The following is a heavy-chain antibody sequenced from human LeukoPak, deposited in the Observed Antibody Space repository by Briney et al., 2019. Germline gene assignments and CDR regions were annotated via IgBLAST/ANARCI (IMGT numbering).Heavy chain of an antibody. CDR3: ARGGGMGWFAP. V-gene: IGHV3-7*04. CDR2: IKPDGSEK. J-gene: IGHJ5*02. Sequence: GGSLRLSCAASGFTFSSYWMSWVRQAPGKGLEWVANIKPDGSEKYYVDSVKGRFTISRDNAKNSLYLQMNSLRPEDTAVYYWARGGGMGWFAPGGRGTLVTVS. CDR1: GFTFSSYW. D-gene: IGHD3-10*01.